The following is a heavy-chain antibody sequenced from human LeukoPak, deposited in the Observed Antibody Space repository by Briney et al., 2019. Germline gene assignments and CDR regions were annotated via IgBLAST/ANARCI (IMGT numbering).Heavy chain of an antibody. CDR1: GFTFDDYA. CDR3: AKGVLRYFDWLWENDAFDI. V-gene: IGHV3-9*01. Sequence: GRSLRLSCAASGFTFDDYAMHWVRQAPGKDLEWVSGISWNSGSIGYADSVKGRFTISRDNAKNSLYLQMNSLRAEDTALYYCAKGVLRYFDWLWENDAFDIWGQGTMVTVSS. CDR2: ISWNSGSI. D-gene: IGHD3-9*01. J-gene: IGHJ3*02.